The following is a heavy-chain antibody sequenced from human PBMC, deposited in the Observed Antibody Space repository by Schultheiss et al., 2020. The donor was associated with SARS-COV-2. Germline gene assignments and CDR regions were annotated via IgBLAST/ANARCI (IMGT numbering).Heavy chain of an antibody. CDR2: IKQDGSEK. J-gene: IGHJ4*02. V-gene: IGHV3-7*01. D-gene: IGHD3-22*01. CDR3: ARAEGYNSGYYYWNY. CDR1: GFTFSSFW. Sequence: GGSLRLSCEASGFTFSSFWMSWVRQAPGKGLEWVANIKQDGSEKNYVDSVKGRFTISRDNAKNSLYLQMNSLRAEDTAVYYCARAEGYNSGYYYWNYWGQGTLVTVSS.